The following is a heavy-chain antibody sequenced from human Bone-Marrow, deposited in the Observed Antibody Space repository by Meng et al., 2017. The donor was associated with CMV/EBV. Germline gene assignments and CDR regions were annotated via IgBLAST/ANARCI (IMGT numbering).Heavy chain of an antibody. V-gene: IGHV3-74*01. CDR1: GFTFSSHW. CDR2: INADGSST. CDR3: ARDGYYDFWSGYFYYYYGMDV. J-gene: IGHJ6*02. D-gene: IGHD3-3*01. Sequence: GESLKISCAASGFTFSSHWMHWVRQAPGKGLVCVSHINADGSSTSYADSVKGRFTISRDNAKNTLYLQMNSLRAEDTAVYYCARDGYYDFWSGYFYYYYGMDVWGQGTTVTVSS.